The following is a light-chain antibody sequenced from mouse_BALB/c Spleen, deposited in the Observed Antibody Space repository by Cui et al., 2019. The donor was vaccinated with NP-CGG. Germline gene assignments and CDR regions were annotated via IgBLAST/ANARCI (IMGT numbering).Light chain of an antibody. CDR1: TGAVTTSNY. J-gene: IGLJ1*01. CDR3: ALWYSNHWV. V-gene: IGLV1*01. Sequence: VVTQASAITTSPGETVTLTGRSSTGAVTTSNYANLVQEKPDHLFTGLIGGTNNRAPGVPARFSGSLIGDKAALTITGAQTEDEAIYFCALWYSNHWVFGGGTKLTVL. CDR2: GTN.